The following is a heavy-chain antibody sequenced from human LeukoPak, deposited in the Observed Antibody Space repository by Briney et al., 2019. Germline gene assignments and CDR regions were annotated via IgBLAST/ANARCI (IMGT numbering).Heavy chain of an antibody. CDR2: ISAYNGNT. D-gene: IGHD3-16*01. CDR3: ARDKDYIWGSSPKFDY. CDR1: GYTFTSYG. Sequence: GASVKVSCKASGYTFTSYGINWVRQAPGQGLEWMGWISAYNGNTNYAQKLQGRVTMTTDTSTSTAYMELRSLRSDDTAVYYCARDKDYIWGSSPKFDYWGQGNLVTVSS. V-gene: IGHV1-18*01. J-gene: IGHJ4*02.